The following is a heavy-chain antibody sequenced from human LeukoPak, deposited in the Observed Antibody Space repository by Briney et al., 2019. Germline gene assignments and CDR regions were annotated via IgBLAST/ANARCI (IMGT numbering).Heavy chain of an antibody. V-gene: IGHV1-46*01. CDR3: ARTKKDCSSSSSYLFDY. Sequence: GASVKVSCKASGYTFTSFYMDWVRQAPGQGLEWMGIINPSDGSTSYAQRFQGRVTMTRDTSTRTVYMELRSLRSEDTALYYCARTKKDCSSSSSYLFDYWGQGTLVTVSS. J-gene: IGHJ4*02. CDR1: GYTFTSFY. D-gene: IGHD2-15*01. CDR2: INPSDGST.